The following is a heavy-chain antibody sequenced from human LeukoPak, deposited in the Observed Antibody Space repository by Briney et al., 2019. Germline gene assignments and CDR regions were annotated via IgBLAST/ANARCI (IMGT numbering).Heavy chain of an antibody. CDR3: ARGYSGYDGANYYYYYYMDV. D-gene: IGHD5-12*01. J-gene: IGHJ6*03. CDR1: NGSFSDHY. CDR2: INHSGAT. Sequence: SETLSLTCAVHNGSFSDHYWSWIRQPPGKGLEWNGEINHSGATNYNPSLKSRVTISVDTSKNQFSLKLSSVTAADTAVYYCARGYSGYDGANYYYYYYMDVWGKGTTATVSS. V-gene: IGHV4-34*01.